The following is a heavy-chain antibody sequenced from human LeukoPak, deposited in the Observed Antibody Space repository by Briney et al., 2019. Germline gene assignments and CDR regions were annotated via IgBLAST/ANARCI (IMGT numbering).Heavy chain of an antibody. J-gene: IGHJ6*02. D-gene: IGHD3-22*01. CDR3: AKSTTAYYYDSSGYYYYYYGMDV. V-gene: IGHV3-23*01. Sequence: PGGSLRLSCAASGFTFSSYAMSWVRQAPGKGLEWVSAISGSGGSTYYADSVKGRFTISRDNSKNTLYLQMNSLRAEDTAVYYCAKSTTAYYYDSSGYYYYYYGMDVWGQGTPVTVSS. CDR2: ISGSGGST. CDR1: GFTFSSYA.